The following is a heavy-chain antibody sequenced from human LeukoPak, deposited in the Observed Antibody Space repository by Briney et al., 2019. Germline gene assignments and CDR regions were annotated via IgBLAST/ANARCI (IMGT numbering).Heavy chain of an antibody. CDR2: ISAYNGNT. D-gene: IGHD3-3*01. J-gene: IGHJ4*02. Sequence: ASVKVSCKASGYTFTSYGISWVRQASGQGLEWMGWISAYNGNTNYAQKLQGRVTMTTDTSTSTAYMELRSLRPDDTAVYYCARNALYDFWSGYSHIPDYWGQGTLVTVSS. CDR3: ARNALYDFWSGYSHIPDY. CDR1: GYTFTSYG. V-gene: IGHV1-18*01.